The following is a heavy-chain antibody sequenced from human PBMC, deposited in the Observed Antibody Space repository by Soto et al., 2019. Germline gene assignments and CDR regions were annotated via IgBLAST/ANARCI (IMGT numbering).Heavy chain of an antibody. D-gene: IGHD5-12*01. CDR3: AREGVAPYYYYGMDV. J-gene: IGHJ6*02. CDR1: GYTFTRSG. V-gene: IGHV1-18*01. Sequence: ASVKVSCKASGYTFTRSGISWVRQAPGQGLEWMGRISTYNGDTNYAQTFQGRVTMTTDTSTSTVHMEVRSLRSDDTVVYYCAREGVAPYYYYGMDVWGQGTPVT. CDR2: ISTYNGDT.